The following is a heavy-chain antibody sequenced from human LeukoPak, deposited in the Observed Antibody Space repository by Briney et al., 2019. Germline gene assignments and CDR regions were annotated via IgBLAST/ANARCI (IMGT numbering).Heavy chain of an antibody. CDR1: GFSFNEYG. CDR3: AKGQKPRWLQMGGP. Sequence: QPGRSLTLSCAASGFSFNEYGMHWVRQAPGKGLEWVGVIWYDVSYQHYADSVKGRFTISRDNSKNTLYLQMSRLRAEDTAVYYCAKGQKPRWLQMGGPWGQGTLVTVSS. V-gene: IGHV3-33*06. J-gene: IGHJ5*02. D-gene: IGHD5-24*01. CDR2: IWYDVSYQ.